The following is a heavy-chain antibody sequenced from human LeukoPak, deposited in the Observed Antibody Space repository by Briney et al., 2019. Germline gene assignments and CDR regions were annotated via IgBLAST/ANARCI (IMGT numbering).Heavy chain of an antibody. Sequence: GGSLRLSCAASGFTFDDYTMHWVRQAPGKGLEWVSYISSSSSTIYYADSVKGRFTISRDNAKNLLYLQMNSLRAEDTAVYYRARGGYSYGYHYWGQGTLVTVSS. CDR2: ISSSSSTI. CDR3: ARGGYSYGYHY. J-gene: IGHJ4*02. CDR1: GFTFDDYT. D-gene: IGHD5-18*01. V-gene: IGHV3-48*01.